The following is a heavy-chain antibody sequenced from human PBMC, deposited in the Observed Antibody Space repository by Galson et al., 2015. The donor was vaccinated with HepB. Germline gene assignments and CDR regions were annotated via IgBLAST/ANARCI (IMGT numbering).Heavy chain of an antibody. Sequence: CAISGDSVSSNSAAWNWIRQSLSRGLEWLGRTYYRSKWYNDYAVSVKSRITINPDTSKNQFSLQLNSVTPEDTAVYYCARGWPDAFDIWGQGTMVTVSS. J-gene: IGHJ3*02. D-gene: IGHD2-15*01. CDR2: TYYRSKWYN. V-gene: IGHV6-1*01. CDR1: GDSVSSNSAA. CDR3: ARGWPDAFDI.